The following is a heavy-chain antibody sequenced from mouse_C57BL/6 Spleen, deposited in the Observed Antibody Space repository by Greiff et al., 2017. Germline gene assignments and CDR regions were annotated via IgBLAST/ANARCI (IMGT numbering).Heavy chain of an antibody. CDR2: INYDGSST. Sequence: EVKLVESEGGLVQPGSSMKLSCTASGFTFSDYYMAWVRQVPEKGLEWVANINYDGSSTYYLDSLKSRFIISRDNAKNILYLQMSSLKSEDTATDYCARGGIPYWYFDVWGTGTTVTVSS. V-gene: IGHV5-16*01. J-gene: IGHJ1*03. CDR1: GFTFSDYY. CDR3: ARGGIPYWYFDV.